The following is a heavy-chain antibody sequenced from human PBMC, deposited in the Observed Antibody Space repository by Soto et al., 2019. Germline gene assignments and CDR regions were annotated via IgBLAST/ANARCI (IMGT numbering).Heavy chain of an antibody. CDR2: IIPVFQTA. CDR1: GGLFSSYP. J-gene: IGHJ4*02. Sequence: QEQLVQSGAEVKKPGSSVKVSCKASGGLFSSYPISWVRQVPGQGLEWMGGIIPVFQTAYYTQRFQGRVTITADASTNTADMELGSLRSEDTAIYYCARGGSGYTWFNEFWGQGTLVTVSS. D-gene: IGHD3-22*01. CDR3: ARGGSGYTWFNEF. V-gene: IGHV1-69*01.